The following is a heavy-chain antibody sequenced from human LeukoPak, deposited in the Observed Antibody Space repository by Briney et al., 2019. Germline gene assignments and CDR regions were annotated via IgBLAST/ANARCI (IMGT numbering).Heavy chain of an antibody. V-gene: IGHV4-34*01. J-gene: IGHJ4*02. Sequence: SETLSLTCAVYGGSFSGYYWSWIRQPPGKGLEWIGEINHSGSTYYNPSLKSRVTISVDTSKNQFSLKLSSVTAADTAVYYCAQGPYYYDSSGYLGYWGQGTLVTVSS. D-gene: IGHD3-22*01. CDR1: GGSFSGYY. CDR3: AQGPYYYDSSGYLGY. CDR2: INHSGST.